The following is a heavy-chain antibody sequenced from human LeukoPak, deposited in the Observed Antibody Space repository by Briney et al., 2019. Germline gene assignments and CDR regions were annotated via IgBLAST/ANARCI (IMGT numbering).Heavy chain of an antibody. J-gene: IGHJ4*02. CDR3: AKVNDLGDFDF. D-gene: IGHD1-1*01. CDR2: ISGSGTST. CDR1: GFIFNSFA. Sequence: GGSLRLSCAASGFIFNSFAMSWVRQAPGKGLEWVSTISGSGTSTYYADSVKGRFTISRDNSKNTLYLQMNSLRAEDTAVYYCAKVNDLGDFDFWGQGTLVTVSS. V-gene: IGHV3-23*01.